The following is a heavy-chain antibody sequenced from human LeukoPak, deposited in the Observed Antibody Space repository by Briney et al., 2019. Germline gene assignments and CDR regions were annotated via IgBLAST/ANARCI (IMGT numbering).Heavy chain of an antibody. CDR2: ISAYNGNT. Sequence: GSVKVSCKASGYTFTSYGISWVRQAPGQGLEWMGWISAYNGNTNYAQKLQGRVTMTTDTSTSTAYMELRSLRSDDTAVYYCARVYDILTGDGYMDVWGKGTTVTVSS. CDR1: GYTFTSYG. D-gene: IGHD3-9*01. CDR3: ARVYDILTGDGYMDV. J-gene: IGHJ6*03. V-gene: IGHV1-18*01.